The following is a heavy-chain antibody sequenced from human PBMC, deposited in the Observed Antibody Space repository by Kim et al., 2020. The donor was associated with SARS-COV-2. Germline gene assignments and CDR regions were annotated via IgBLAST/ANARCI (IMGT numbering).Heavy chain of an antibody. J-gene: IGHJ4*02. CDR2: IYYSGST. Sequence: SETLSLICTVSGGSISSYYWSWIRQPPGKGLEWIGYIYYSGSTNYNPSLKSRVTISVDTSKNQFSLKLSSVTAADTAVYYCARALGSSSAIGFLFDYWGQGTLVTVSS. V-gene: IGHV4-59*01. CDR1: GGSISSYY. CDR3: ARALGSSSAIGFLFDY. D-gene: IGHD2-2*02.